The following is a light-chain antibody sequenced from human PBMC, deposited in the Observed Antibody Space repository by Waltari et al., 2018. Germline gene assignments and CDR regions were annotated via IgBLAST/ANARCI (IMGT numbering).Light chain of an antibody. V-gene: IGKV1-33*01. Sequence: DIQMTQSPSSLPASVRDRVTITCQASQDISKKQSWYQQKPGKAPKLLIYGASNWETGVPSRFSGSGSRTDFTFTISSLQPEDVATYYCQQYDNVPVTFGQGTKVEIK. CDR2: GAS. J-gene: IGKJ1*01. CDR3: QQYDNVPVT. CDR1: QDISKK.